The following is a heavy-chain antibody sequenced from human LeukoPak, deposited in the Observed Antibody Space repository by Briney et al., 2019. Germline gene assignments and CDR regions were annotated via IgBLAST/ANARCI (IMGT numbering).Heavy chain of an antibody. CDR3: ARGYPSMYYYGSGIDY. Sequence: GASVKVSCKASGYTFTSYDINWVRQATGQGLEWMGWMNPNSGNTGYAQKFQGRVTMTRNTSISTAYMELSSLRSEDTAVYYCARGYPSMYYYGSGIDYWGQGTLVTVSP. CDR1: GYTFTSYD. J-gene: IGHJ4*02. D-gene: IGHD3-10*01. CDR2: MNPNSGNT. V-gene: IGHV1-8*01.